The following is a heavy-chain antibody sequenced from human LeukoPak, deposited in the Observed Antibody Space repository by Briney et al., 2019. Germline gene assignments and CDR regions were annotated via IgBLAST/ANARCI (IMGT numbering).Heavy chain of an antibody. CDR1: GFTFSSYE. V-gene: IGHV3-48*03. J-gene: IGHJ4*02. CDR3: ARDAGIAAAGPSYDY. Sequence: GGSLRLSCAASGFTFSSYEMNWVRQAPGKGLEWVSYISSSGSTIYYADSVKGRFTISRDNAKSSLYLQMNSLRAEDTAVYYCARDAGIAAAGPSYDYWGQGTLVTVSS. D-gene: IGHD6-13*01. CDR2: ISSSGSTI.